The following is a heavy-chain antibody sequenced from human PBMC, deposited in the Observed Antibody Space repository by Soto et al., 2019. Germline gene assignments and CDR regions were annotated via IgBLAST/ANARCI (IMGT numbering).Heavy chain of an antibody. V-gene: IGHV3-53*01. Sequence: EVQLVESGGGLIQPGGSLTLSCAASGFTVSTNYMTWVRQAPGKGLEWVSVIYSGGSTYYADSVKGRFTISRDNSKNTLYLQMNSLRAEDTAVYYCARSLGYCSGGSCYESDPWGQGTLVTVSS. CDR2: IYSGGST. CDR1: GFTVSTNY. D-gene: IGHD2-15*01. CDR3: ARSLGYCSGGSCYESDP. J-gene: IGHJ5*02.